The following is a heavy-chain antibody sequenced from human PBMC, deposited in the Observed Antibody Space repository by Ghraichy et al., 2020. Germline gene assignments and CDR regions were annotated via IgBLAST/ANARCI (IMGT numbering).Heavy chain of an antibody. J-gene: IGHJ6*02. V-gene: IGHV3-23*01. Sequence: GESLRLSCAASGFTFSSYAMSWVRQAPGKGLEWVSAISGSGGSTYYADSVKGRFTISRDNSKNTLYLQMNSLRAEDTAVYYCAKDRDYSNYAIFYYYGMDVWGQGTTVTVSS. CDR1: GFTFSSYA. CDR3: AKDRDYSNYAIFYYYGMDV. D-gene: IGHD4-11*01. CDR2: ISGSGGST.